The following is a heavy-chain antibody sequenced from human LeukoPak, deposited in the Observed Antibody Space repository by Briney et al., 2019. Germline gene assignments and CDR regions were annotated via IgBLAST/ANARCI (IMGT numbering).Heavy chain of an antibody. Sequence: PGGSLRLSCAASGFTFSSYSMNWVRQAPGKGLEWVSSISSSSSYIYYADSVKGRFTISRDNAKNSLYLQMNSLRAEDTAVYYCARGYCSSTSCSEDMDVWGKGTTVTVSS. CDR2: ISSSSSYI. D-gene: IGHD2-2*01. CDR3: ARGYCSSTSCSEDMDV. V-gene: IGHV3-21*01. CDR1: GFTFSSYS. J-gene: IGHJ6*03.